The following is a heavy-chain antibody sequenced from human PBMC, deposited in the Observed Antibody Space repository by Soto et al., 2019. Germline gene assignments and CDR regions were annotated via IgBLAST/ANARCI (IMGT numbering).Heavy chain of an antibody. CDR3: AKPGGTMIVVVMNYFDY. D-gene: IGHD3-22*01. CDR2: ISYDGSNK. CDR1: GFTFSSYG. J-gene: IGHJ4*02. V-gene: IGHV3-30*18. Sequence: GGSLRLSCAASGFTFSSYGMHWVRQAPGKGLEWVAVISYDGSNKYYADSVKGRFTISRDNSKNTLYLQMNSLRAEDTAVYYCAKPGGTMIVVVMNYFDYWGQGTLVTVSS.